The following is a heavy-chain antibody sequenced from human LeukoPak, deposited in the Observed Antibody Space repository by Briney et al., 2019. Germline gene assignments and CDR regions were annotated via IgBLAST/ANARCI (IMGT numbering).Heavy chain of an antibody. J-gene: IGHJ4*02. CDR1: GFTFSSYW. Sequence: PGGSLRLSCAASGFTFSSYWMHWVRQAPGKGLVWVSRITSDGSSTSHADSVRGRFTISRDNAKNTLYLQMNSLRAEDTAVYYCASPGGDGYHPDYWGQGTLVTASS. CDR3: ASPGGDGYHPDY. V-gene: IGHV3-74*01. D-gene: IGHD5-24*01. CDR2: ITSDGSST.